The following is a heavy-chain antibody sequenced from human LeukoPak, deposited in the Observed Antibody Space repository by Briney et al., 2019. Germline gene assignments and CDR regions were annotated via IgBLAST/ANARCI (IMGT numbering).Heavy chain of an antibody. V-gene: IGHV4-59*08. J-gene: IGHJ4*02. CDR1: GGSIISYY. D-gene: IGHD3-9*01. Sequence: SETLSLTCTVSGGSIISYYWSWIRQPPGKGLEWIGYIYYSGSTNYNPSLKSRLTISVDTSKNQFSLKLSSVTAADTAVYYCARLSSLTVFDYWGQGTLVTVSP. CDR2: IYYSGST. CDR3: ARLSSLTVFDY.